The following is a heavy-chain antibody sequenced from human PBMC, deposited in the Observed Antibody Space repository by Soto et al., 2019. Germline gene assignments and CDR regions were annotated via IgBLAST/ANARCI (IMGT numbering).Heavy chain of an antibody. J-gene: IGHJ4*01. D-gene: IGHD3-10*01. CDR3: ARAGSENDN. Sequence: EVQLVESGGGLVQPGGSLRLSCAASGFTFSNYWMTWVRQAPGKGLEWVANIKEDGGERNYVDSLKGRFTISRDNAKNSLYLQMNSLRAEDTAVYYYARAGSENDNWGQGTLVTVSS. CDR1: GFTFSNYW. V-gene: IGHV3-7*05. CDR2: IKEDGGER.